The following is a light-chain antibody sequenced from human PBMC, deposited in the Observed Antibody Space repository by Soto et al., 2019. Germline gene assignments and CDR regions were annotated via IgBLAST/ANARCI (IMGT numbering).Light chain of an antibody. CDR1: QAIDQS. V-gene: IGKV1-27*01. J-gene: IGKJ3*01. CDR2: AAS. CDR3: QEHNGDLPVA. Sequence: DIQMTQSPSSLSASVGDRVTITCRSSQAIDQSVASYQQKPGQVPKLLIYAASTLHSGVPSRFSGSGSGTHFTLTITGLQPEDVATYFCQEHNGDLPVAFGPGTTVDV.